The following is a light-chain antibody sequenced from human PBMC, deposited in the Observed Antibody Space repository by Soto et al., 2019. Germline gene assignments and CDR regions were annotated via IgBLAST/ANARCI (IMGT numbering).Light chain of an antibody. J-gene: IGKJ1*01. V-gene: IGKV3-15*01. Sequence: EIVMTQSPATLSVSPGERATLSCRASQSVSTNLAWYQQKPGQAPSLVIYGASARATGIPARFSGSGSGTEFTPTLSSLQSEDFAVYYCQQYRYWPRTFGQGTKVEIK. CDR2: GAS. CDR1: QSVSTN. CDR3: QQYRYWPRT.